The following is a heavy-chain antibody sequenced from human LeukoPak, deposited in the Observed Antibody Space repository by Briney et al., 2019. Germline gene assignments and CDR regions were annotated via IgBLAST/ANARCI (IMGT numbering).Heavy chain of an antibody. J-gene: IGHJ5*02. D-gene: IGHD3-22*01. CDR2: INSDGINT. CDR3: ARDLSQYYETRDNWFDP. CDR1: GFTFSNYW. V-gene: IGHV3-74*01. Sequence: GGSLRLSCAASGFTFSNYWMHWVRQAPGKGLVWVSRINSDGINTSYADSVKGRFTISRDNAKNTLNLQMNSLRAEDTAVYYCARDLSQYYETRDNWFDPWGQGTLVTVSS.